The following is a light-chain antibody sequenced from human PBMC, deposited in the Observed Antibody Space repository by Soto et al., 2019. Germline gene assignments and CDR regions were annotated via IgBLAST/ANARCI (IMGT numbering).Light chain of an antibody. Sequence: DIVMTQSPLSLPVTPVEPSTLSFSASQSVSSNLAWYQQKPGQAPRLLIYGASTRATGIPARFSGSGSGTEFTLTISSLQSEDFAVYYCQQYNNWPPWTFGQGTKVDIK. CDR2: GAS. CDR1: QSVSSN. J-gene: IGKJ1*01. V-gene: IGKV3-15*01. CDR3: QQYNNWPPWT.